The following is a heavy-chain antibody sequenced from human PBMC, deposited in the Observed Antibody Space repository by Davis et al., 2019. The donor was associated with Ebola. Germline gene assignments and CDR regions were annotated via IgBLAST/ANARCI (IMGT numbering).Heavy chain of an antibody. J-gene: IGHJ4*01. Sequence: AASVKVSCKASGYTFTSYGISWVRQAPGQGLEWMGRIIPILGIANYAQKFQGRVTITADKSTSTAYMELNSLRSEDTAVYYCARRVGARSGFDYWGQGTLVTVSS. D-gene: IGHD1-26*01. CDR1: GYTFTSYG. CDR2: IIPILGIA. CDR3: ARRVGARSGFDY. V-gene: IGHV1-69*04.